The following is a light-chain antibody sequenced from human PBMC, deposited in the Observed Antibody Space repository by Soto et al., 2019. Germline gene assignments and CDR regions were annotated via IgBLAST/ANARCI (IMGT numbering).Light chain of an antibody. CDR1: SSNIGNHL. V-gene: IGLV1-51*02. CDR3: GTWDSSLSAYV. J-gene: IGLJ1*01. Sequence: QSVLTQPASVCRAPGQKVPISCSGSSSNIGNHLVSWYQQFPGTAPKLLIYENNKRPSGIPDRFSGSKSGTSATLGITGIQTGDEADYYCGTWDSSLSAYVFGTGTKVTVL. CDR2: ENN.